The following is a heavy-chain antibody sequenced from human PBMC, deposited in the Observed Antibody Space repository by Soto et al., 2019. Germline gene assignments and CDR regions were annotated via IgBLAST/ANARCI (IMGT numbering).Heavy chain of an antibody. J-gene: IGHJ6*02. D-gene: IGHD3-3*01. CDR2: INPNSGGT. CDR1: GYTFTGYY. CDR3: ALIAGSGYFYYYYGMDV. Sequence: WASVKVSCKASGYTFTGYYMHWVRQAPGQGLEWMGWINPNSGGTNYAQKFQGRVTMTRDTSISTAYMELSRLRSDDTAVYYCALIAGSGYFYYYYGMDVWGQGTTVTVSS. V-gene: IGHV1-2*02.